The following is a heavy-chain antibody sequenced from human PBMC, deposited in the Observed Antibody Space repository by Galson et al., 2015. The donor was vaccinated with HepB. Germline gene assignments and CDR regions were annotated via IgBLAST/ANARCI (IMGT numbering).Heavy chain of an antibody. CDR1: AGSISSGSYY. D-gene: IGHD3-22*01. CDR3: ARGGYYYDSSGYSC. Sequence: SLSLTCTVSAGSISSGSYYWSWIRQPAGKGLEWIGRSYTSWSTNYNPSLKSRVTMSVDTAKNQFELKLSSVTASDTAVYYCARGGYYYDSSGYSCWGQGTRFTVSS. J-gene: IGHJ4*02. V-gene: IGHV4-61*02. CDR2: SYTSWST.